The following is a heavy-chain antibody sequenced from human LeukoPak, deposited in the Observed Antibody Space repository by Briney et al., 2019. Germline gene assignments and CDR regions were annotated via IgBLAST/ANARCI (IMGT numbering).Heavy chain of an antibody. J-gene: IGHJ4*02. D-gene: IGHD3-10*01. CDR3: ASFITMVRGVIHY. CDR1: GGSISSYY. CDR2: IYYSGST. Sequence: PSETLSLTCTVSGGSISSYYWSWIRQPPGKGLEWIGYIYYSGSTNYNPSLKSRVTISVDTSKNQFSLKLSSVTAADTAVYYCASFITMVRGVIHYWGQGTLVTVSS. V-gene: IGHV4-59*01.